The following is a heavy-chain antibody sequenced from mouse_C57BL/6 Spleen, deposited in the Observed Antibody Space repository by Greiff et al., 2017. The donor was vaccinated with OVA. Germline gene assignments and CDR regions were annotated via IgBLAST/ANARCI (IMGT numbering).Heavy chain of an antibody. J-gene: IGHJ3*01. D-gene: IGHD2-4*01. CDR2: IYPGSGST. V-gene: IGHV1-55*01. Sequence: VQLQQPGAELVKPGASVKMSCKASGYTFTSYWITWVKQRPGQGLEWIGDIYPGSGSTNYNEKFKSKATLTVDTSSSTAYMQLSSLTSEDSAVYYCAREGAYDYLAWFAYWGKGTLVTVSA. CDR1: GYTFTSYW. CDR3: AREGAYDYLAWFAY.